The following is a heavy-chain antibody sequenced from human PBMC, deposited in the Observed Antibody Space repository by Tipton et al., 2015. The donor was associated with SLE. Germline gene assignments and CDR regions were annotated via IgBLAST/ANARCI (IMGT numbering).Heavy chain of an antibody. J-gene: IGHJ2*01. CDR1: AASISDDY. CDR2: ISYVGST. V-gene: IGHV4-59*01. Sequence: TLSLTCTVFAASISDDYWSWIRQPPGKGLEWIAYISYVGSTKYNPSLKSRVTISLDTSKNQLSLNLTSVIAADTAVYYCARDYGDYGYFDLWGRGTLVTVSS. CDR3: ARDYGDYGYFDL. D-gene: IGHD4-17*01.